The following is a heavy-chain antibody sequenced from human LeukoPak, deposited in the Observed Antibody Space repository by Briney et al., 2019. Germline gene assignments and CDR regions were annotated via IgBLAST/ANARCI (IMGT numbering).Heavy chain of an antibody. V-gene: IGHV3-23*01. D-gene: IGHD2-21*01. Sequence: PGGSLRLSCAASGFTFSSYAMNWVRQAPGKGLEWVSVISSSGGSTYYADSVKGRFTISRDNSKNKLYLEMNSLRAEDTAIYYSAKETEIAYCGGDCYSGAFDIWGQGTMVTVSS. CDR2: ISSSGGST. J-gene: IGHJ3*02. CDR1: GFTFSSYA. CDR3: AKETEIAYCGGDCYSGAFDI.